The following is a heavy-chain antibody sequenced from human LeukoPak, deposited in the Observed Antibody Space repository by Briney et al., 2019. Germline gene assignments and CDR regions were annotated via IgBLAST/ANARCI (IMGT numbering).Heavy chain of an antibody. CDR3: ARDRGYCSRTSCYLYYFDY. CDR1: GFTFSSYS. D-gene: IGHD2-2*01. V-gene: IGHV3-48*01. J-gene: IGHJ4*02. Sequence: GGSLRLSCAASGFTFSSYSMNWVRQAPGKGLEWVSYISRSSSTTHYADSVKGRFTISRDNAKDSLYLQMNSLRAEDTAVYFCARDRGYCSRTSCYLYYFDYWGQGTLVTVSS. CDR2: ISRSSSTT.